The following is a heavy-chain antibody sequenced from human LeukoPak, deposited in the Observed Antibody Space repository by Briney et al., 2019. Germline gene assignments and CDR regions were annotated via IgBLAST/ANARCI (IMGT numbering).Heavy chain of an antibody. CDR2: INPNSGGT. J-gene: IGHJ3*02. V-gene: IGHV1-2*06. CDR1: GYTFTGYY. Sequence: ASVKVSCKASGYTFTGYYMHWVRQAPGQGLEWMGRINPNSGGTNYAQKFQGRVTMTRDTSISTAYMELSRLRSDDTAVYYSARSGSYYTAFDIWGQGTMVTVSS. CDR3: ARSGSYYTAFDI. D-gene: IGHD1-26*01.